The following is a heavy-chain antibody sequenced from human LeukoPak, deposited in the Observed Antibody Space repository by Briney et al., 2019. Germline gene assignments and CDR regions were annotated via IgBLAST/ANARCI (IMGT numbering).Heavy chain of an antibody. V-gene: IGHV1-18*01. J-gene: IGHJ4*02. CDR1: GYTFTSYD. D-gene: IGHD3-22*01. CDR2: ISAYNGNT. Sequence: ASVKVSCKASGYTFTSYDVSWVRQAPGQGLEWMGWISAYNGNTNYAQKLQGRVTMTTDTSTSTAYMELRSLRSDDTAVYYCARGTSNYYDSSGYYLFDYWGQGTLVTVSS. CDR3: ARGTSNYYDSSGYYLFDY.